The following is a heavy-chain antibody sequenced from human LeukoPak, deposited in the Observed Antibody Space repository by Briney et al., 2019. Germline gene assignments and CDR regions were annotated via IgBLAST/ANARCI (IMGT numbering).Heavy chain of an antibody. CDR2: INGDRSST. Sequence: PGGSLRLSCADSGFTFSSNWMHWVRQAPGKGPMWVSRINGDRSSTSYADSVKGRFTISRDNAKNTLYLQMNSLRAEDAAVYYCARGYDFWSGYYSDYWGQGTLVTVSS. V-gene: IGHV3-74*01. CDR3: ARGYDFWSGYYSDY. CDR1: GFTFSSNW. J-gene: IGHJ4*02. D-gene: IGHD3-3*01.